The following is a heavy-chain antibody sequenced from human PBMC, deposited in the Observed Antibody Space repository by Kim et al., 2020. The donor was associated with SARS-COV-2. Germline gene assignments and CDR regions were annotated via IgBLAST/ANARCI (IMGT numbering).Heavy chain of an antibody. J-gene: IGHJ6*02. CDR2: ISSSSSTI. V-gene: IGHV3-48*02. CDR1: GFTFSSYS. D-gene: IGHD6-13*01. Sequence: GGSLRLSCAASGFTFSSYSMNWVRQAPGKGLEWVSYISSSSSTIYYADSVKGRFTISRDNAKNSLYLQMNSLRDEDTAVYYCAREGYSSSWTTFYYYYYGMDVWGQGTTVTVSS. CDR3: AREGYSSSWTTFYYYYYGMDV.